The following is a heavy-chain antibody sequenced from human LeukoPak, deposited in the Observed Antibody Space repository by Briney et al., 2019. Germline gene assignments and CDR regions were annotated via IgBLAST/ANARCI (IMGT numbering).Heavy chain of an antibody. Sequence: SETLSLTCAVYGGSFSGYYWSWIRQPPGKGLEWIGEINHSGSTNYNPSLKSRVTISVDTSKNQFSLKLSSVTAADTAVYYCARVVTGLDYWGQGTLVTVSS. D-gene: IGHD2-8*02. J-gene: IGHJ4*02. CDR2: INHSGST. CDR1: GGSFSGYY. CDR3: ARVVTGLDY. V-gene: IGHV4-34*01.